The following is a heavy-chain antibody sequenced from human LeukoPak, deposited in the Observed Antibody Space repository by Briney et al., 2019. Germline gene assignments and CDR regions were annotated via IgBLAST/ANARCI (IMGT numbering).Heavy chain of an antibody. V-gene: IGHV3-23*01. CDR3: AKQIVGGTNWFDP. CDR2: ISGTGAKT. Sequence: GGSLRLSCAASGLTFTSYGMSWVRHAPGKGLVWVSAISGTGAKTLYADSVKGRFTISRDNSKNTLYLQMNSLRAEDTAVYYCAKQIVGGTNWFDPWGQGTLVTVSS. CDR1: GLTFTSYG. D-gene: IGHD1-26*01. J-gene: IGHJ5*02.